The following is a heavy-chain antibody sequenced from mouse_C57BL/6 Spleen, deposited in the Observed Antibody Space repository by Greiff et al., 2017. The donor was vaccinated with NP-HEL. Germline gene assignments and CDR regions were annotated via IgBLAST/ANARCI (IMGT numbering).Heavy chain of an antibody. D-gene: IGHD2-4*01. CDR2: INPNNGGT. CDR1: GYTFTDYN. Sequence: VQLQQSGPELVKPGASVKMSCKASGYTFTDYNMHWVKQSPGKSLEWIGYINPNNGGTSYIQKFKGKATLTVNKSSSTAYMELRSLTSEESAVYYCARLRYDDDGGGFAYWGQGTLLTVSA. V-gene: IGHV1-22*01. J-gene: IGHJ3*01. CDR3: ARLRYDDDGGGFAY.